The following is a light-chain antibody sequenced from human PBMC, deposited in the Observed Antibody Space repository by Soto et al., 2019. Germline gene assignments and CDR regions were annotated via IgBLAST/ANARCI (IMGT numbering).Light chain of an antibody. V-gene: IGKV3-15*01. J-gene: IGKJ1*01. CDR1: QSVNSS. CDR2: VAS. Sequence: EIQMTQSPSTLSAYAGDRATLSCRASQSVNSSLAWCQQKPGEAPRLLVYVASTRATGIPARFSGSGSGTEFTLTISSLQSEDFAVYYCQQYNTWSRSFGQGTKVDIK. CDR3: QQYNTWSRS.